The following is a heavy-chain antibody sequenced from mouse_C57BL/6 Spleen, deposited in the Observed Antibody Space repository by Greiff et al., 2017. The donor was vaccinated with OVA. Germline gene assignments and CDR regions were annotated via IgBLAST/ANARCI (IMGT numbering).Heavy chain of an antibody. CDR2: INPSSGYT. CDR3: ARSGNWYFDV. D-gene: IGHD1-1*02. V-gene: IGHV1-4*01. Sequence: VNLVESGAELARPGASVKMSCKASGYTFTSYTMHWVKQRPGQGLEWIGYINPSSGYTKYNQKFKDKATLTADKSSSTAYMQLSSLTSEDSAVYYCARSGNWYFDVWGTGTTVTVSS. CDR1: GYTFTSYT. J-gene: IGHJ1*03.